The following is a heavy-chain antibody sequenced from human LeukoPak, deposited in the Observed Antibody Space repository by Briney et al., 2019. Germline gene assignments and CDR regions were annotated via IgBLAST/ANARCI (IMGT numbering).Heavy chain of an antibody. V-gene: IGHV4-39*07. D-gene: IGHD3-22*01. J-gene: IGHJ6*03. CDR1: GGSISSSSYY. CDR2: IYYSGST. CDR3: ARAARDITMTLHYYNYMDV. Sequence: PSETLSLTCTVSGGSISSSSYYWVWIRQPPGKGLEWIGSIYYSGSTYYNPSLKSRVTISVDTSKNQFSLKLSSVTAADTAVYYCARAARDITMTLHYYNYMDVWGKGTTVTVSS.